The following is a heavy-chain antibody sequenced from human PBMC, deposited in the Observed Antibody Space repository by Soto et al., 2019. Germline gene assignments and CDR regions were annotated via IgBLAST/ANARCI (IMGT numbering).Heavy chain of an antibody. Sequence: PSETLSLTCAVSGGSISSSNWWSWVRQPPGKGLEWIWEIYHSGSTNYNPSLKSRVTISVDKSKNQFSLKLSSVTAADTAVYYCARASMGVSSWPFDYWGQGTMGTVSS. CDR3: ARASMGVSSWPFDY. J-gene: IGHJ4*02. D-gene: IGHD6-13*01. V-gene: IGHV4-4*02. CDR1: GGSISSSNW. CDR2: IYHSGST.